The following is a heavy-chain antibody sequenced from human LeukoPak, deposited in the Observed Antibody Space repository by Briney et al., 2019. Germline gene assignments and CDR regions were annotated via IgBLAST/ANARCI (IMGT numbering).Heavy chain of an antibody. J-gene: IGHJ4*02. CDR1: GYIFTGYY. Sequence: GASVKVSCKASGYIFTGYYMHWVRQAPGQGLEWMGWINPNSGGTNYAQKFQGRVTMTRDTSISTAYMELSRLRSDDTAVYYCAHSRGQRSSGYDEGWGQGTLVTVPS. CDR3: AHSRGQRSSGYDEG. V-gene: IGHV1-2*02. D-gene: IGHD5-12*01. CDR2: INPNSGGT.